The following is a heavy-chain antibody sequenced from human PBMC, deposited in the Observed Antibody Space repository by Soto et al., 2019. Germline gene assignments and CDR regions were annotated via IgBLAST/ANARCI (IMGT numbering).Heavy chain of an antibody. CDR1: GLTFYSYV. V-gene: IGHV3-30-3*01. CDR2: ISYDGSNK. Sequence: GGPLRLSCAASGLTFYSYVIHWARQAQGKGLEWVAVISYDGSNKYYADSVKGGFTISRDNSKNTLYLQMNSLRAEDTAVYYCARDLGSHYFDYWGQGTLVTVSS. CDR3: ARDLGSHYFDY. D-gene: IGHD2-15*01. J-gene: IGHJ4*02.